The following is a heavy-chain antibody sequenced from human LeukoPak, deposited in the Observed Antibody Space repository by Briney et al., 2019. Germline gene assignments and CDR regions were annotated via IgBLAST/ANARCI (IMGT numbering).Heavy chain of an antibody. D-gene: IGHD3-22*01. CDR1: GFTFSSHW. CDR2: INLDGSEK. Sequence: GGSLRLSCAASGFTFSSHWMSWVRQAPGKGLEWVANINLDGSEKHYVDSVKGRFTISRDNAKNSLYLQMNSLRAEDTAVYFCAREGVVVGMEGFDYWGKGTLVTVSS. V-gene: IGHV3-7*01. CDR3: AREGVVVGMEGFDY. J-gene: IGHJ4*02.